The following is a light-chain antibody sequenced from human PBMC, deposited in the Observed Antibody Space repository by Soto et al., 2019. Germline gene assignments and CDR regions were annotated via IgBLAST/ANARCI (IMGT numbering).Light chain of an antibody. J-gene: IGLJ2*01. CDR1: SGHIAYA. CDR3: QTWGTGGV. Sequence: QPVLTQSPSASASLGASVKLTCSLSSGHIAYAIAWHQHQPQKGPRFLMKVKADGSHTKGDGVPDRFSGSSSGAERYLTISSLQSEDEADYYCQTWGTGGVFGGGTKVTVL. CDR2: VKADGSH. V-gene: IGLV4-69*01.